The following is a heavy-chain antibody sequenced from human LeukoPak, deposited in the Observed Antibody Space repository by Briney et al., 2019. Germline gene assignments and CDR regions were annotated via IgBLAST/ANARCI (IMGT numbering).Heavy chain of an antibody. CDR2: IWYDGSNK. V-gene: IGHV3-33*01. D-gene: IGHD2-21*01. CDR1: GFTFSSYG. CDR3: ARHLVVATYDY. Sequence: PGRSLRLSCAASGFTFSSYGMHWVRQAPGKGLEWVAVIWYDGSNKYYADSVKGRFTISRDNSKNTLYLQMNSLRAEDTAVYYCARHLVVATYDYWGQGTLVTVSS. J-gene: IGHJ4*02.